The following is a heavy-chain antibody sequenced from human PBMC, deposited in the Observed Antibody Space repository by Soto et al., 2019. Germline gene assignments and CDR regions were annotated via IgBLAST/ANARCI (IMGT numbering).Heavy chain of an antibody. Sequence: SETLSLTCAVYGGSFSGYYWSWIRQPPGKGLEWIGEINHSGSTNYNPSLKSRVTISVDTSKNQFSLKLSSVTAADTAVYYCARVHSSSWYYYFDYWGQGTLVTVSS. CDR2: INHSGST. CDR3: ARVHSSSWYYYFDY. J-gene: IGHJ4*02. CDR1: GGSFSGYY. D-gene: IGHD6-13*01. V-gene: IGHV4-34*01.